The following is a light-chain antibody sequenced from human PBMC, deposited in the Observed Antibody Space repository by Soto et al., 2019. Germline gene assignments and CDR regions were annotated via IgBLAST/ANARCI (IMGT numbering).Light chain of an antibody. V-gene: IGLV2-14*01. CDR3: GSYTTRSNYV. CDR1: SSDVGAYNY. J-gene: IGLJ1*01. CDR2: DVS. Sequence: QSVLTQPASVPGSPGQSITISCTGTSSDVGAYNYVSWYQQHPGKAPKLMIYDVSHRPSGVSHRFSGSKSGNTASLTISGLQAEDEADYYCGSYTTRSNYVFGTGTKVTVL.